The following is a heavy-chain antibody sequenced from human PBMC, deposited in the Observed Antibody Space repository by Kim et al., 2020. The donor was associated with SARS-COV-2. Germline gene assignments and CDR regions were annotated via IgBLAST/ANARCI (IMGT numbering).Heavy chain of an antibody. D-gene: IGHD6-19*01. V-gene: IGHV4-34*01. J-gene: IGHJ4*02. CDR1: GGSFSGYY. CDR3: ARRKQWLMNYFDY. Sequence: SETLSLTCAVYGGSFSGYYWSWIRQPPGKGLEWIGEINHSGSTNYNPSLKSRVTISVDTSKNQFSLKLSSVTAADTAVYCCARRKQWLMNYFDYWGQGTLVTVSS. CDR2: INHSGST.